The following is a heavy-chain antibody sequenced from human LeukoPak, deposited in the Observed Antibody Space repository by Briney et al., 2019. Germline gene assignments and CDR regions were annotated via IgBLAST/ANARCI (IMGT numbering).Heavy chain of an antibody. D-gene: IGHD3-10*01. Sequence: GGSLRLSCAASGFTFSSYSMNWVRQAPGKGLEWVSSISSSSSYIYYADSVKGRFTISRDNAKNSLYLQMKSLRAEDTAVYYCAREWAYYYGSGSYPDYWGQGTLVTVSS. V-gene: IGHV3-21*01. J-gene: IGHJ4*02. CDR1: GFTFSSYS. CDR3: AREWAYYYGSGSYPDY. CDR2: ISSSSSYI.